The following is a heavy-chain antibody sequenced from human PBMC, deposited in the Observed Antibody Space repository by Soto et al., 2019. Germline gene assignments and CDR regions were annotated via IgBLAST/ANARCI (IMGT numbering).Heavy chain of an antibody. Sequence: SVKVSCKASGDTFSSFGFSWVRQAPGQGLERLGWISAYNGNTHYAQKVRDRVTLTTDTSTNTAYMELRSLTSDDTAVYYCARDQESITDRILQYWGQGTRVTVSS. CDR2: ISAYNGNT. D-gene: IGHD3-10*01. CDR3: ARDQESITDRILQY. V-gene: IGHV1-18*01. J-gene: IGHJ4*02. CDR1: GDTFSSFG.